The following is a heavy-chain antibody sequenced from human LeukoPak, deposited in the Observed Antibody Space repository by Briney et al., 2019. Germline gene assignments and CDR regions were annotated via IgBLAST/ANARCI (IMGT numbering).Heavy chain of an antibody. CDR3: TRGYSYGPFDY. J-gene: IGHJ4*02. V-gene: IGHV3-49*03. D-gene: IGHD5-18*01. CDR1: GFTFGDYA. CDR2: IRSKAYGGTT. Sequence: GRSLRLSYTASGFTFGDYAMSWFRQAPGKGLEWVGFIRSKAYGGTTEYAASVKGRFTISRDDSKSIAYLQMNSLKTEDTAVYYYTRGYSYGPFDYWGQGTLVTVSS.